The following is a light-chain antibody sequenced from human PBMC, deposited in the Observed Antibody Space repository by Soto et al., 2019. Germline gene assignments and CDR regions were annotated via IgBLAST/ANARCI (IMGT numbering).Light chain of an antibody. CDR1: SSNIGAGFD. V-gene: IGLV1-40*01. Sequence: QSVLTQPPSVSGAPGQRVTISCTGSSSNIGAGFDVHWYHQIAGTAPKLLIYSNNQRPSGVPDRFSGSKSGTSASLAISGLQSEDEADYYCAAWDDSLNVWVFGGGTKLTVL. J-gene: IGLJ3*02. CDR3: AAWDDSLNVWV. CDR2: SNN.